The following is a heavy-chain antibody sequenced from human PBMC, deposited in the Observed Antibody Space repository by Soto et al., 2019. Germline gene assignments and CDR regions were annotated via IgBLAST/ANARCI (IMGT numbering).Heavy chain of an antibody. V-gene: IGHV3-23*01. D-gene: IGHD6-19*01. J-gene: IGHJ1*01. CDR2: IGGSGVST. CDR1: GFTFSSYA. Sequence: GGSLRLSCAASGFTFSSYAMSWVRQAPGKGLEWVSAIGGSGVSTYYPDSVKGRFTISRDNSKNTLYLQMNSLRAEDTAVYYCAKEGQWLPLGYFQHWGQGTLVTVSS. CDR3: AKEGQWLPLGYFQH.